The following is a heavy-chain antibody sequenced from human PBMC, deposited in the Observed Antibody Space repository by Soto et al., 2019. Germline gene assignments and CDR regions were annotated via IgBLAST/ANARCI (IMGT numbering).Heavy chain of an antibody. Sequence: GGSLRLSCAASGFTFSSYWMSWVRQAPGKGLEWVANIKQDGSEKYYVDSVKGRFTISRDNAKNSLYLQMNSLRAEDTAVYYCARTLRGGVTPQPTNYYYYMDVWGKGTTVTVSS. CDR2: IKQDGSEK. D-gene: IGHD3-16*01. CDR3: ARTLRGGVTPQPTNYYYYMDV. J-gene: IGHJ6*03. CDR1: GFTFSSYW. V-gene: IGHV3-7*01.